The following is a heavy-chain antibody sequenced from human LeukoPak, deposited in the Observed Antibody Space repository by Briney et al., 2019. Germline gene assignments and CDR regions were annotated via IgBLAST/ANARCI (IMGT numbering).Heavy chain of an antibody. CDR3: AKDDGSGTSHSRLDP. V-gene: IGHV3-33*06. J-gene: IGHJ5*02. CDR1: GCDFIGYG. D-gene: IGHD3-10*01. Sequence: RSSLTLSCAASGCDFIGYGMHWLRQAPAKGPEWVTFIWTDGSNKYYAASVKGRFTISSDNSKNTLYLQMSSLRVADTAVYYCAKDDGSGTSHSRLDPWGQGTLVTVSS. CDR2: IWTDGSNK.